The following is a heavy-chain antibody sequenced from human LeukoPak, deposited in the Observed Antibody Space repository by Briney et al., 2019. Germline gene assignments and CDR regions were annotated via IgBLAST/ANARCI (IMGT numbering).Heavy chain of an antibody. J-gene: IGHJ4*02. D-gene: IGHD6-13*01. CDR3: ARGRLGQQLVFFRGYYFDN. V-gene: IGHV4-30-4*08. Sequence: SETLSLTCTVSGGSISSGDYYWSWIRQPPGKGLEWIGYIYYSGSNYYNPSLKSRVTISVNTSKNQFSLKLSSVTAADTAVYYCARGRLGQQLVFFRGYYFDNWGQGTLVTVSS. CDR2: IYYSGSN. CDR1: GGSISSGDYY.